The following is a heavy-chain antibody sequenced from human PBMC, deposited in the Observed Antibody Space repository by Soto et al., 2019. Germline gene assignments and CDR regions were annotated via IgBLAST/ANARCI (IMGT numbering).Heavy chain of an antibody. CDR1: GFTFSSYA. CDR3: ARAVWNYGSFDY. J-gene: IGHJ4*02. CDR2: ISSNGGST. V-gene: IGHV3-64*01. D-gene: IGHD1-7*01. Sequence: EVQLVESGGGLVQPGGSLRLSCAASGFTFSSYAMHWVRQAPGKGLEYVSAISSNGGSTYYANSVKGRFTISRDNSKNTLYLQMGSLRAEDMAVYYCARAVWNYGSFDYWGQGTLVTVSS.